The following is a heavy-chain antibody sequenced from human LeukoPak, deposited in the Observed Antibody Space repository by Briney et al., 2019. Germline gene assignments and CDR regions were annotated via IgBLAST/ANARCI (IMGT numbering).Heavy chain of an antibody. CDR2: IYYSGST. D-gene: IGHD3-9*01. CDR3: ARDAQYYDILTGYYYYFDY. CDR1: GGSISSYY. J-gene: IGHJ4*02. V-gene: IGHV4-59*01. Sequence: SETLSLTCTVSGGSISSYYWSWIRQPPGKGLEWLGYIYYSGSTNYNPSLKSRVTISVDTSKNQFSLKLSSVTAADTAVYYCARDAQYYDILTGYYYYFDYWGQGTLVTVSS.